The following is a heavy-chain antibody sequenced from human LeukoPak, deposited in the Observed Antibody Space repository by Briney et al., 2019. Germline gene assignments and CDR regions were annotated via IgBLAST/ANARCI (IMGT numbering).Heavy chain of an antibody. V-gene: IGHV4-34*01. D-gene: IGHD3-22*01. J-gene: IGHJ6*03. CDR3: AGGRQDVTMIVVVMTAVSYYLDV. CDR2: MNPSGST. Sequence: SETLSLTCAVYGGSFSGYYWTWIRQTPEKGLEWIGEMNPSGSTSYNPSLKSRVTISVDTSKNQFSLKLSSVTAADTAVYYCAGGRQDVTMIVVVMTAVSYYLDVWGKGTTVTVS. CDR1: GGSFSGYY.